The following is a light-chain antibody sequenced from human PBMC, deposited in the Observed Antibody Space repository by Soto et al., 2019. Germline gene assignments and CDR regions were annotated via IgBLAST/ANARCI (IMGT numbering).Light chain of an antibody. V-gene: IGKV1-5*03. Sequence: DIQMTQSPSTLSASVGDRVTITCRASQTINSWLAWYQQKPGKAPKLLIFATSNLEGGVPSRFSGSGSGTEFSLTISSLQPDDFATYYCQQYKSFSLTFGGGTRVEVK. J-gene: IGKJ4*01. CDR2: ATS. CDR1: QTINSW. CDR3: QQYKSFSLT.